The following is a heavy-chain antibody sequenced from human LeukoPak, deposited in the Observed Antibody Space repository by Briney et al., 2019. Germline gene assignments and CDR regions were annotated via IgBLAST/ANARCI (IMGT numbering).Heavy chain of an antibody. D-gene: IGHD2-2*01. V-gene: IGHV4-38-2*02. J-gene: IGHJ5*02. CDR1: GYSISSGYQ. CDR2: IYHSGSA. Sequence: SETLSLTCAVSGYSISSGYQWAWIRQSPGKGLEWIGSIYHSGSAHFNPSLKSRVTISVETSKNQFSLKMYSVTAADTAVYYCARDPRWLTPDCTSTSCYENYFDPWGQGTLVTVSS. CDR3: ARDPRWLTPDCTSTSCYENYFDP.